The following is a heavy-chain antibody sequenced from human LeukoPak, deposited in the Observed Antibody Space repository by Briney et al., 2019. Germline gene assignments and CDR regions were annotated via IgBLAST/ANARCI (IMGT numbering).Heavy chain of an antibody. J-gene: IGHJ5*02. D-gene: IGHD6-13*01. Sequence: SETLCLTCTVSGGSINGYYWSWIRQPPGKGLEWIGYIYYSGSTNYNPSLKSRVTISVDTSKNQFALNLSSVTAADTAVYYCARLHFAAAEEFDPWGQGTLVTVSS. CDR1: GGSINGYY. V-gene: IGHV4-59*08. CDR3: ARLHFAAAEEFDP. CDR2: IYYSGST.